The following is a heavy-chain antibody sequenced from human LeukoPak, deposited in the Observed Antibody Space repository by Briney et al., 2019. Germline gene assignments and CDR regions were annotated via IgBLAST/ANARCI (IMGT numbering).Heavy chain of an antibody. CDR2: IYYSGST. D-gene: IGHD2-21*02. CDR1: GGSISSYY. J-gene: IGHJ3*02. Sequence: SETLSLTCTVSGGSISSYYWSWIRQPPGEGLEWIGYIYYSGSTNYNPSLKSRVTISVDTSKNQFSLKLSSVTAADTAVYYCAGDYRGGDYNDAFDIWGQGTMVTVSS. V-gene: IGHV4-59*01. CDR3: AGDYRGGDYNDAFDI.